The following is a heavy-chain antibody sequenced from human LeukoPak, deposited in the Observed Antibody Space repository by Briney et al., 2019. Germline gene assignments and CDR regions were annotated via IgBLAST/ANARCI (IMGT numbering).Heavy chain of an antibody. Sequence: GGSLRLSCAASGFSVSTNYMSWVRQAPGKGLEWVSVIFTNGNTKYADSVKGRFTISRDNSKNTLHLQMNSLRAEDTAVYYCAKGSIVGATSYYYLDVWGTGTTVTVSS. D-gene: IGHD1-26*01. CDR1: GFSVSTNY. J-gene: IGHJ6*03. CDR2: IFTNGNT. CDR3: AKGSIVGATSYYYLDV. V-gene: IGHV3-66*01.